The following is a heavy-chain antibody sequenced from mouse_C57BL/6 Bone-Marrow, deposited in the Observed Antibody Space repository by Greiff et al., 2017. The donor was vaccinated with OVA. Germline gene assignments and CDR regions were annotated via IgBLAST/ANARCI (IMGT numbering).Heavy chain of an antibody. CDR3: ERLRYYGSSDY. CDR2: IYPGDGDT. D-gene: IGHD1-1*01. CDR1: GYAFSSSW. Sequence: QVQLQQSGPELVKPGASVKISCKASGYAFSSSWMNWVKQRPGKGLEWIGRIYPGDGDTNYNGKFKGKATLTADKSSSTAYMQLSSLTSEDSAVYFCERLRYYGSSDYWGQGTTLTVSS. V-gene: IGHV1-82*01. J-gene: IGHJ2*01.